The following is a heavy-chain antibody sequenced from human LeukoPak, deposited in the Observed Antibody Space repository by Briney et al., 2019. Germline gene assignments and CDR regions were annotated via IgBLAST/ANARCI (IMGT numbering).Heavy chain of an antibody. Sequence: SETLSLTCAVYGGSFSGYYWSWIRQPPGKGLEWIGEINHSGSTNYNPSLKSRVTISVDTSKNQFSLKLSSVTAADTAVYYCASTYNYDFWSGWWFDPWGQGTLVTVSS. CDR1: GGSFSGYY. CDR3: ASTYNYDFWSGWWFDP. V-gene: IGHV4-34*01. D-gene: IGHD3-3*01. J-gene: IGHJ5*02. CDR2: INHSGST.